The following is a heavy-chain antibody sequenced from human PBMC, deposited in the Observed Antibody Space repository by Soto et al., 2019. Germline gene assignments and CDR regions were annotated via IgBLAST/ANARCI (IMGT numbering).Heavy chain of an antibody. J-gene: IGHJ4*02. Sequence: PSETLSLTCIVSGASMNYYYGSWVRQPPGKGLEWIGYMHSTGRANSNSSLNSRVSIPVDTSKNRFSLSLTSVTPADTAVYYCVRSGHSFEGAMWGRGILVTVSS. CDR3: VRSGHSFEGAM. CDR1: GASMNYYY. V-gene: IGHV4-59*01. CDR2: MHSTGRA. D-gene: IGHD2-2*01.